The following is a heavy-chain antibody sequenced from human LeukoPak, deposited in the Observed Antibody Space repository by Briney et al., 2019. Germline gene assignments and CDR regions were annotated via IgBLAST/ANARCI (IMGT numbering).Heavy chain of an antibody. D-gene: IGHD3-10*01. CDR2: VNPNTGNT. CDR1: GYTFTSYD. J-gene: IGHJ4*02. CDR3: ARESGLYGSGSRY. Sequence: GASVKVSCKASGYTFTSYDINWVRQATGQGLEWMGWVNPNTGNTGYAQKFQGRVTMPRTTSINTAYIELSSLRSDDTAVYYCARESGLYGSGSRYWGQGTLVTVSS. V-gene: IGHV1-8*01.